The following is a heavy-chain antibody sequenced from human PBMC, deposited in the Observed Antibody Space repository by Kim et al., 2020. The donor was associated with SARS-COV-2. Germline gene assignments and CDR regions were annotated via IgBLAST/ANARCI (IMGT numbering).Heavy chain of an antibody. V-gene: IGHV1-2*05. Sequence: ASVKVSCKTSGYTFTTRYLHWVRQAPGHGLEWMGRINPDSGVTDYAQRFQGRVTMTRDKSISTVDMELSSLRSDETFVYYCARGNTETIDYWGQGPLVTVSS. CDR2: INPDSGVT. J-gene: IGHJ4*02. CDR3: ARGNTETIDY. CDR1: GYTFTTRY.